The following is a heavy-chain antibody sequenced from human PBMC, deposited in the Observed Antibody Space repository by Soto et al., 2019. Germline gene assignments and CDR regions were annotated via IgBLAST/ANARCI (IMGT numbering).Heavy chain of an antibody. V-gene: IGHV3-74*01. J-gene: IGHJ6*02. CDR1: GFTFSSYW. D-gene: IGHD6-6*01. Sequence: RLSCAASGFTFSSYWMHWVRQAPGKGLVWVSRINSDGSSTSYADSVKGRFTISRDNAKNTLYLQMNSLRAEDTAVYYCARVLAGYSSSYYYYYGMDVWGQGTTVTVSS. CDR3: ARVLAGYSSSYYYYYGMDV. CDR2: INSDGSST.